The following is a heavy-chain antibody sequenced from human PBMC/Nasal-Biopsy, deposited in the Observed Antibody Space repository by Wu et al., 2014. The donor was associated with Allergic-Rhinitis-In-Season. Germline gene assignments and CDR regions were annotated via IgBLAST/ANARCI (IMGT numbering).Heavy chain of an antibody. CDR1: GGSISSGGHS. Sequence: TLSLTCAVSGGSISSGGHSWSWIRQPPGKGLEWIGYIYYTGSTYYNPSLKSRVTISVDMSKNQFSLKLTSLTAADTAVYYCARGGAWEQLWSGDNWFDPGAREPWSPSPQ. J-gene: IGHJ5*02. D-gene: IGHD5-18*01. CDR2: IYYTGST. CDR3: ARGGAWEQLWSGDNWFDP. V-gene: IGHV4-30-4*07.